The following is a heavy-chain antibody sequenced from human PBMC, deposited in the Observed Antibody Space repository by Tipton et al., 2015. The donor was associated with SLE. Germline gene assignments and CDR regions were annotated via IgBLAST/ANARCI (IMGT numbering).Heavy chain of an antibody. V-gene: IGHV3-30*04. CDR3: AREGLAALRWYFDL. CDR1: GFTFSRFA. CDR2: ISYDGSNK. J-gene: IGHJ2*01. Sequence: SLRLSCAASGFTFSRFALHWVRQAPGKGLEWVAFISYDGSNKYYADSVKGRFTISRDNSKNTLYLQMNSLRAEDTAVYYRAREGLAALRWYFDLWGRGTLVTVSS. D-gene: IGHD6-6*01.